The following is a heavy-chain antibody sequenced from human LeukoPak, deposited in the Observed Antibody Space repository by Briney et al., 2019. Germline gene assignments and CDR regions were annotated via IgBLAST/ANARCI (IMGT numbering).Heavy chain of an antibody. CDR2: MYYSGST. Sequence: SETLSLTCTVSGGSISSGGYYWSWIRQHPGKGLEWIGYMYYSGSTYYNPSLKSRVTISVDTSKNQFSLKLSSVTAADTAVYYCARGPRYDSGWYLGNYYYYYGMDVWGQGTTVTVSS. CDR1: GGSISSGGYY. J-gene: IGHJ6*02. V-gene: IGHV4-31*03. D-gene: IGHD6-19*01. CDR3: ARGPRYDSGWYLGNYYYYYGMDV.